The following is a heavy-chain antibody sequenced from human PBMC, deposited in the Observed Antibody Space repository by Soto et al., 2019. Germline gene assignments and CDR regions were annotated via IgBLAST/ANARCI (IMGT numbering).Heavy chain of an antibody. CDR1: GGSISSGGYY. V-gene: IGHV4-31*03. Sequence: ASETLSLTCTVSGGSISSGGYYWSWIRQHPGKGLEWIGYIYYSGSTYYNPSLKSRVTISVDTSKNQFSLKLSSVTAADTAVYYCARDKNYDSRGRAFDYWGQGTLVTVSS. D-gene: IGHD3-22*01. CDR3: ARDKNYDSRGRAFDY. CDR2: IYYSGST. J-gene: IGHJ4*02.